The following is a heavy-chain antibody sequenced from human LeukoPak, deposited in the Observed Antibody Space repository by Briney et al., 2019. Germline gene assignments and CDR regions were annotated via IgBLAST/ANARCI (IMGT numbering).Heavy chain of an antibody. CDR1: GFTFSSYS. J-gene: IGHJ4*02. Sequence: GGSLRLSCAASGFTFSSYSMNWVRQAPGKGLEWVSAISGSGGSTYYADSVKGRFTISRDNSKNTLYLQMNSLRAEDTAVYYCAKDLSYYDSSGYKYFDYWGQGTLVTVSS. D-gene: IGHD3-22*01. V-gene: IGHV3-23*01. CDR2: ISGSGGST. CDR3: AKDLSYYDSSGYKYFDY.